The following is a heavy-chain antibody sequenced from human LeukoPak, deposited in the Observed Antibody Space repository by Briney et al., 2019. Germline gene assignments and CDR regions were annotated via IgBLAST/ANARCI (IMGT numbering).Heavy chain of an antibody. CDR2: IKQDGSEK. CDR1: GFTFSNYW. Sequence: PGGSLRLSCAVSGFTFSNYWMSWVRQAPGKGLEWVANIKQDGSEKYYVDSVKGRFTISRDNAKNSLYLHMNSLRAEDTAVYYCAELGITMIGGVWGKGTTVTISS. V-gene: IGHV3-7*01. D-gene: IGHD3-10*02. J-gene: IGHJ6*04. CDR3: AELGITMIGGV.